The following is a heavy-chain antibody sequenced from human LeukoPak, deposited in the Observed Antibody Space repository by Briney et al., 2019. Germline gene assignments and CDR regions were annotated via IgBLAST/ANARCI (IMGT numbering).Heavy chain of an antibody. V-gene: IGHV3-30*04. CDR1: GFNFSRHA. Sequence: PGGSLRLSCGASGFNFSRHAMHWVRQAPGKGLEWVSIIAFDGSTKYYADSVKGRFTISRDNSKNTLYLQMNSLKAEDTAVYYCAKDQAEWALLRGGYNDWGQGTLVTVSS. CDR2: IAFDGSTK. J-gene: IGHJ4*02. D-gene: IGHD1-26*01. CDR3: AKDQAEWALLRGGYND.